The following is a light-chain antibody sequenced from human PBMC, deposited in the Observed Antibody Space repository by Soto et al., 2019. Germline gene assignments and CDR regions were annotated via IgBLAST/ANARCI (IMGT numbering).Light chain of an antibody. CDR2: GAS. CDR3: QQSYSTPWT. V-gene: IGKV3-20*01. J-gene: IGKJ1*01. CDR1: QSVSNNY. Sequence: VLTQSPGTLSLSPGERATLSCRASQSVSNNYLAWYQQKPGQAPRLLIYGASSRATGIPDRFSGSGSGTDFTLTISSLQPEDFATYYCQQSYSTPWTFGQGTKVDIK.